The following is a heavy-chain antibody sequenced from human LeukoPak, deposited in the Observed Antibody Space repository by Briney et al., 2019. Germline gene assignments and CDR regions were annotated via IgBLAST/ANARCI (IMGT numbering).Heavy chain of an antibody. CDR3: ARAGKCSGGSCYYFDY. J-gene: IGHJ4*02. D-gene: IGHD2-15*01. CDR1: GFTFSSYA. Sequence: GGSLRLSCAASGFTFSSYAMHWVRQAPGKGLEWVAVISYDGSNTYYADSVKGRFTISRDNSKNTLYLQMNSLRAEDTAVYYCARAGKCSGGSCYYFDYWGQGTLVTVSS. CDR2: ISYDGSNT. V-gene: IGHV3-30-3*01.